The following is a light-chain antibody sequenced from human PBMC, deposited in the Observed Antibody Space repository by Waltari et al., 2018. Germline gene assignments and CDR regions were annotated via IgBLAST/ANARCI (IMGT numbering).Light chain of an antibody. CDR2: GVD. V-gene: IGLV2-14*01. J-gene: IGLJ3*02. Sequence: QSALTQSASVSGSPGQTITISCTGPIGDVGGSNFVSWYQPLPGKPPKLLIYGVDQRPSGVSLRFSGSKSANTATLTISGLQPEDEGDYFCSSYTARSTLVFGGGTKLTVL. CDR1: IGDVGGSNF. CDR3: SSYTARSTLV.